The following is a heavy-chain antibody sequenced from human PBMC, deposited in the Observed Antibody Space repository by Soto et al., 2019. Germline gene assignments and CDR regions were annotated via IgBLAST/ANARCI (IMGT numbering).Heavy chain of an antibody. D-gene: IGHD6-19*01. CDR3: ASPTLLTGYSSGWYRAFDI. V-gene: IGHV1-8*01. J-gene: IGHJ3*02. CDR1: GYTFTSYD. Sequence: ASVKVSCKASGYTFTSYDINWVRQATGQGPEWMGWMNPNSGNTGYAQKFQGRVTMTRNTSISTAYMELSSLRSEDTAVYYCASPTLLTGYSSGWYRAFDIWGQGTMVTVSS. CDR2: MNPNSGNT.